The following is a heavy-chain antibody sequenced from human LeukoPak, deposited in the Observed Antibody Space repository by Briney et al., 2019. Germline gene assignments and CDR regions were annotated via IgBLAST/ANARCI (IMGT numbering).Heavy chain of an antibody. Sequence: GGSLRLSCAASGFTFSSYALHWVRQAPGKGLEWVSAISGSGGSTYYADSVEGRFTISRDNSKNTLYLQMNSLRAEDTAVYYCAKLVSGPVTTRDVWGQGTTVTVSS. CDR2: ISGSGGST. D-gene: IGHD4-17*01. CDR3: AKLVSGPVTTRDV. J-gene: IGHJ6*02. V-gene: IGHV3-23*01. CDR1: GFTFSSYA.